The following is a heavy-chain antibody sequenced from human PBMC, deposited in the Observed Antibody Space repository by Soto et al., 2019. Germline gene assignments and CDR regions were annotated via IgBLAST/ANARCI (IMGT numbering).Heavy chain of an antibody. D-gene: IGHD6-13*01. V-gene: IGHV1-69*02. CDR1: GGTFSSYT. CDR3: ARGGVAAAGGFDY. J-gene: IGHJ4*02. Sequence: QVQLVQSGAEVKKPGSSVKVSCKASGGTFSSYTISWVRQAPGQGLEWMGRIIPILGIANYAQKFQGRVTITADKSTNTAYMELSSLRSEDTAVYYCARGGVAAAGGFDYWGQGTLVTVSS. CDR2: IIPILGIA.